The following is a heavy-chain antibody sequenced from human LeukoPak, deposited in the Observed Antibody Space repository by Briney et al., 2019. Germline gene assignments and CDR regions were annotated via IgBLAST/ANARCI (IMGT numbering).Heavy chain of an antibody. V-gene: IGHV3-30*18. CDR2: ISYDGSNK. CDR1: GFTFSSYG. D-gene: IGHD6-19*01. J-gene: IGHJ4*02. CDR3: AKDRGSGWYSSPLTFDY. Sequence: PGGSLRLSCAASGFTFSSYGMPWVRPAPGKGLEWVAVISYDGSNKYYADSVKGRFTISRDNSKNTLYLQMNSLRAEDTAVYYCAKDRGSGWYSSPLTFDYWGQGTLVTVSS.